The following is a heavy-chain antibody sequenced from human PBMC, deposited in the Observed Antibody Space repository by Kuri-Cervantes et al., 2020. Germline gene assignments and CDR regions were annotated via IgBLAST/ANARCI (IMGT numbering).Heavy chain of an antibody. J-gene: IGHJ4*02. D-gene: IGHD2-21*01. Sequence: GGSLRLFCAASGFTFDDYAMHWVRQAPGKGLEWVSGISWNSGSIGYADSVKGRFTISKDNARNSLYLQMSSLRAEDTAVYYCARDSGAVIADSWGQGTLVTVSS. CDR3: ARDSGAVIADS. CDR2: ISWNSGSI. V-gene: IGHV3-9*01. CDR1: GFTFDDYA.